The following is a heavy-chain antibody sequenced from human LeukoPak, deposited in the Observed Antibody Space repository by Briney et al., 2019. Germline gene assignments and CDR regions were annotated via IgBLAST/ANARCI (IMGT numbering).Heavy chain of an antibody. CDR1: GFTFGSYD. CDR3: ARAGDYGPPDY. Sequence: GGSLRLSCAASGFTFGSYDMHWVRQATGKGLEWVSAIGTAGDTYYPGSVKGRFTISRENAKNSLYLQMNSLRAGDTAVYYCARAGDYGPPDYWGQGTLVTVSS. V-gene: IGHV3-13*01. D-gene: IGHD4/OR15-4a*01. CDR2: IGTAGDT. J-gene: IGHJ4*02.